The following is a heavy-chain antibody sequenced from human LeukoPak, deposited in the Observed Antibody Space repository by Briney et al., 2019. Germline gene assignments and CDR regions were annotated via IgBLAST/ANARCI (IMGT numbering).Heavy chain of an antibody. V-gene: IGHV1-69*10. CDR1: GGTFISYT. CDR2: IIPILGIA. J-gene: IGHJ6*02. CDR3: ARDDRYDFWSGYRAHYYYYGMDV. D-gene: IGHD3-3*01. Sequence: ASVTVSFKASGGTFISYTISWVRQAPGQGLEWMGRIIPILGIANYAQKFQGRVTITADKSTSTAYMELSSLRSEDTAVYYCARDDRYDFWSGYRAHYYYYGMDVWGQGTTVTVSS.